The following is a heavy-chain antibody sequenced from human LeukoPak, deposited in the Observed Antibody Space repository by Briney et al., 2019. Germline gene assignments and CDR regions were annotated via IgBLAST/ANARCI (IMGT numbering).Heavy chain of an antibody. V-gene: IGHV3-30*02. D-gene: IGHD5-12*01. CDR3: AKGGGYEAQYYYYYLDV. CDR2: IRYDGSNK. J-gene: IGHJ6*03. Sequence: PGGSLRLSCAASGFTFISYSMNWVRQAPGKGLEWVAFIRYDGSNKYYADSVKGRFTISRDNSKNTLYLQMKSLRAEDTAVYYCAKGGGYEAQYYYYYLDVWGKGTTVTISS. CDR1: GFTFISYS.